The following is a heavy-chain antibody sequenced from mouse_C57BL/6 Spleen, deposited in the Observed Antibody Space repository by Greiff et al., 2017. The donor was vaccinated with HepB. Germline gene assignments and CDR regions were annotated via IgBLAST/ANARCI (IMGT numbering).Heavy chain of an antibody. CDR1: GFTFSSYA. CDR2: ISSGGDYI. CDR3: TRPLSGYNAMDY. V-gene: IGHV5-9-1*02. Sequence: EVKLMESGEGLVKPGGSLKLSCAASGFTFSSYAMSWVRQTPEKRLEWVAYISSGGDYIYYADTVKGRFTISRDNARNTLYLQMSSLKSEDTAIYYCTRPLSGYNAMDYWGQGTSVTVSS. J-gene: IGHJ4*01. D-gene: IGHD3-2*02.